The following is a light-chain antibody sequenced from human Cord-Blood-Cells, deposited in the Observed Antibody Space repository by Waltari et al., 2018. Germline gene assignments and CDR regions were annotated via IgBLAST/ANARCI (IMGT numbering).Light chain of an antibody. Sequence: QSALTQPASVSGSPGQSITISCTGTSSDVGSYNLVSWYQQHPGKAPKLMLYEGSKRRSGVSNRFSGSKSGNTASLTIAGLQAEDEADYYCCSYAGSSTWVFGGGTKLTVL. V-gene: IGLV2-23*01. CDR3: CSYAGSSTWV. CDR2: EGS. J-gene: IGLJ3*02. CDR1: SSDVGSYNL.